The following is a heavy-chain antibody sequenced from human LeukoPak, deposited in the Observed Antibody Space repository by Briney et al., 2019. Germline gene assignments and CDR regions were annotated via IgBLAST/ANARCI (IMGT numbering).Heavy chain of an antibody. D-gene: IGHD5-18*01. CDR3: ARDLDTRNSYEFAY. Sequence: PGGSLRLSCAASGFSFSSYWVNWVRQAPGKGLEWVANIKRDGSEKYYVDSVKGRFTISRDNAKNSLYLQMNSLRVEDTAVYYCARDLDTRNSYEFAYWGQGTLVTVSS. CDR2: IKRDGSEK. CDR1: GFSFSSYW. J-gene: IGHJ4*02. V-gene: IGHV3-7*04.